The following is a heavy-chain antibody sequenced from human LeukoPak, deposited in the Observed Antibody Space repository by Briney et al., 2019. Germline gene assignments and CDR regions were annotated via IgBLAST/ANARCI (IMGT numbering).Heavy chain of an antibody. CDR1: GYSISSGYY. J-gene: IGHJ4*02. Sequence: PSETLSLTCTVSGYSISSGYYWGWIRQPPGKGLEWIGGIYHSGSTNYNPSLKSRVTISVDTSKNQFSLKLSSVTAADTAVYYCARQGYYYCSGPSSFDYWGQGTLVTVSS. CDR3: ARQGYYYCSGPSSFDY. D-gene: IGHD3-10*01. V-gene: IGHV4-38-2*02. CDR2: IYHSGST.